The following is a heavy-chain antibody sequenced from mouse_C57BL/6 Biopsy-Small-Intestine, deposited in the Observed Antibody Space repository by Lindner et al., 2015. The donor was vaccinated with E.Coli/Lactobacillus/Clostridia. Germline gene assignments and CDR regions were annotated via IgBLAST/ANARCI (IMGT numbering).Heavy chain of an antibody. Sequence: SVKVSCKASGGTFSSYAINWVRQAPGQGLEWMGGIIPIIGTANYVQKFQGRLTITADESTTTTYMELSSLRSEDTAVYYCAGAWATLYFDDWGQGTLVTVSS. J-gene: IGHJ2*01. CDR1: GGTFSSYA. CDR2: IIPIIGTA. CDR3: AGAWATLYFDD. D-gene: IGHD4-1*01. V-gene: IGHV1-81*01.